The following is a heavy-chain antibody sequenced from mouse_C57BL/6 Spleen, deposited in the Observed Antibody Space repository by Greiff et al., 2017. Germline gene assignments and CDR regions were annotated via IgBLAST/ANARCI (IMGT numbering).Heavy chain of an antibody. J-gene: IGHJ2*01. CDR3: ARAPYYDYGFDY. D-gene: IGHD2-4*01. V-gene: IGHV1-64*01. CDR1: GYTFTSYW. CDR2: IHPNSGNT. Sequence: QVQLQQPGAELVKPGASVKLSCKASGYTFTSYWMHWVKQRPGQGLEWIGMIHPNSGNTNYNEKFKSKATLTVDKSSSTAYMQLSSLTSEDSAVYYCARAPYYDYGFDYWGQGTTLTVSS.